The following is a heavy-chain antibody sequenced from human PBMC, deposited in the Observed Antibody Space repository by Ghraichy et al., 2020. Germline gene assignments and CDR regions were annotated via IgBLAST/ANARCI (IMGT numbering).Heavy chain of an antibody. CDR3: ATTDIGYCSGGSCYSSRTYYYGMDV. CDR1: GYTFTSYG. J-gene: IGHJ6*02. Sequence: ASVKVSCKASGYTFTSYGIPWVLPAPGLVLEWMGWLSAYHGNTNYAQKLQGRVTMTPETSTTTAYMDLRGLRSDDTAVYYCATTDIGYCSGGSCYSSRTYYYGMDVWGQGTTVTVSS. CDR2: LSAYHGNT. V-gene: IGHV1-18*01. D-gene: IGHD2-15*01.